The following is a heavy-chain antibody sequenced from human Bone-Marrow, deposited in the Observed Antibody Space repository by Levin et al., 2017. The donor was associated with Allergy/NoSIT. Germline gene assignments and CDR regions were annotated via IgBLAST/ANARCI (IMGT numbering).Heavy chain of an antibody. V-gene: IGHV4-61*01. CDR1: AGSVNSGPYF. CDR3: ARDFARYATFDL. D-gene: IGHD3-9*01. CDR2: IDHSGST. Sequence: SQTLSLTCTVSAGSVNSGPYFWSWIRQTPGKGLEWIAYIDHSGSTNYNPSLQSRVTMSIDTSENKFSLKVNSVTAADTAVYYCARDFARYATFDLWGQGTMVTVSS. J-gene: IGHJ3*01.